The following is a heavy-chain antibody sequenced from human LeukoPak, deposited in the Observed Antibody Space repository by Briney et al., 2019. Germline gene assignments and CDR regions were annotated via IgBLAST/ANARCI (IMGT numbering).Heavy chain of an antibody. V-gene: IGHV3-74*01. Sequence: GGSLRLSCAASGFTFSRSWMHWVRQAPGKGLMWVSRINEDGSTTHYADSVKGRFTISRDNAKNTVYLQMNSLRDEDTAVYYCARVWGYCSGGSCYFSDYWGQGTLSPSPQ. CDR2: INEDGSTT. J-gene: IGHJ4*02. D-gene: IGHD2-15*01. CDR1: GFTFSRSW. CDR3: ARVWGYCSGGSCYFSDY.